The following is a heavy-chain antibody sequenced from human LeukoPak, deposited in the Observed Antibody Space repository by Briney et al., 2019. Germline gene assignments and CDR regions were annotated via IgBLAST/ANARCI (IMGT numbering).Heavy chain of an antibody. D-gene: IGHD2-15*01. CDR3: AKDSGWQLLRAEYFQH. CDR2: ISADGRST. V-gene: IGHV3-43*02. CDR1: GFTFDNYA. J-gene: IGHJ1*01. Sequence: GGSLRLSCAASGFTFDNYATHWVRQVPGKSLEWVSLISADGRSTYYADSAKGRFTISRDNSKSSLYLQMRSLTTEDTAVYYCAKDSGWQLLRAEYFQHWGPGTLVTVSS.